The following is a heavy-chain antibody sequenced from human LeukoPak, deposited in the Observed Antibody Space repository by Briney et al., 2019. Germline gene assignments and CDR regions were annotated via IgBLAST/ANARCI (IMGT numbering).Heavy chain of an antibody. Sequence: GGSLRLSCAASGFTVSNNYMTWVRQAPGKGLEWDSVLYNNGITYYADSVKGRFTISRDNSKNTLYLQMNSLRAEDTAVYYCARDYYGSGSYSAFDIWGQGTMVAVSS. J-gene: IGHJ3*02. CDR3: ARDYYGSGSYSAFDI. CDR2: LYNNGIT. V-gene: IGHV3-53*01. D-gene: IGHD3-10*01. CDR1: GFTVSNNY.